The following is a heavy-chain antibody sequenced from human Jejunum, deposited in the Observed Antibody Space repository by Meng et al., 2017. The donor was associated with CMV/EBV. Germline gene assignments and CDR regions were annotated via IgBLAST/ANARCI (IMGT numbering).Heavy chain of an antibody. J-gene: IGHJ5*02. V-gene: IGHV4-39*01. CDR1: GSHSISRYS. D-gene: IGHD6-13*01. CDR2: LYYSERT. CDR3: PRLGYRSSWYPSWFAP. Sequence: GSHSISRYSWAFLRPPPGMGLESIACLYYSERTSYNPSLTHRVTISVATSKTQFSLKLSSVTAADTAVYYCPRLGYRSSWYPSWFAPWGQGTLVTVSS.